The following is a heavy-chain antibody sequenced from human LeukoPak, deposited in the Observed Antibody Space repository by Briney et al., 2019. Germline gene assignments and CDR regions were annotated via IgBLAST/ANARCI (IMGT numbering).Heavy chain of an antibody. J-gene: IGHJ3*02. CDR2: IYYSAST. D-gene: IGHD3-9*01. CDR1: GGSISSYY. CDR3: ARASWYYDILTGYRASNAFDI. Sequence: PSETLSLTCAVSGGSISSYYWSWVRQPPGKGLEWIGYIYYSASTNYNPSLKSRVTISVDTSNNQFALKLGSVTAADTAVYYCARASWYYDILTGYRASNAFDIWGQGTMVTVSS. V-gene: IGHV4-59*08.